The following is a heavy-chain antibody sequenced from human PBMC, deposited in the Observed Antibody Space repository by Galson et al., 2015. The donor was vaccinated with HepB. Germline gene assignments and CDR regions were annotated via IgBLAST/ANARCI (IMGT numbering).Heavy chain of an antibody. CDR3: ARADTMGNWGFDY. CDR1: GFTFSSYS. Sequence: SLRLSCAASGFTFSSYSMNWVRQAPGKGLEWVSSISSSSSYIYYADSVKGRFTISRDNAKNSLYLQMNSLRAEDTAVYYCARADTMGNWGFDYWGQGTLVTVSS. D-gene: IGHD7-27*01. J-gene: IGHJ4*02. V-gene: IGHV3-21*01. CDR2: ISSSSSYI.